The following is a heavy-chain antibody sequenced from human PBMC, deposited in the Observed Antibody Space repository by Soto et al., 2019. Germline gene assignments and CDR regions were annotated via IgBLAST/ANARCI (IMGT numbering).Heavy chain of an antibody. CDR1: GYTFTSYA. Sequence: ASVKVSCKASGYTFTSYAMHWVRQAPGQRLEWMGWINAGNGNTKYSQKFQGRVTITRDTSASTAYMELSSLRSEDTAVYYCARAPSTGGYYDSSGYYYFDYWGRGTLVTVSS. V-gene: IGHV1-3*01. J-gene: IGHJ4*02. CDR3: ARAPSTGGYYDSSGYYYFDY. CDR2: INAGNGNT. D-gene: IGHD3-22*01.